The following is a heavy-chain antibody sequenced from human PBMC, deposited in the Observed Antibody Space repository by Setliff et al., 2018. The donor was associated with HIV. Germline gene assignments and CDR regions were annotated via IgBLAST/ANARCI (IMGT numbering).Heavy chain of an antibody. V-gene: IGHV3-21*01. CDR3: ARGRYCSGGSCSRYYYGMDV. Sequence: GGSLRLSCAASGFTFSSYTMNWVRQAPGRGLEWVSSISSGSSYIYYAESVKGQFTISRDNAKNSLYLQMNSLRAEDTAVYYCARGRYCSGGSCSRYYYGMDVWGQGTTVTVSS. D-gene: IGHD2-15*01. CDR2: ISSGSSYI. CDR1: GFTFSSYT. J-gene: IGHJ6*02.